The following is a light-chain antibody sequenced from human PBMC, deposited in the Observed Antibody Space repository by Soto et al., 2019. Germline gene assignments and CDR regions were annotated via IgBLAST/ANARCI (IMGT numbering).Light chain of an antibody. CDR3: SSYTSTMTNV. J-gene: IGLJ1*01. Sequence: LTQPASVSGSPGQSITISCTGTSSDVGGFNSVSWYQLRPGTAPKLILYDVVDRPSGVFYRFSGSKSGNTASLTISGLQAADEADYFCSSYTSTMTNVFGSGTKVTVL. CDR1: SSDVGGFNS. V-gene: IGLV2-14*03. CDR2: DVV.